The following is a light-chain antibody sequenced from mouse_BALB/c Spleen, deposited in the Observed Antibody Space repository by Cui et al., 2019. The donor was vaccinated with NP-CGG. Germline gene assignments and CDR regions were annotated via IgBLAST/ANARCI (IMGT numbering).Light chain of an antibody. Sequence: QAVLTQESALTTSPGETLTLTCRSNTGAVTTSNYANWVQEKPDHLFTGLIGGTNNRPPGVPARFSGSLIGDKAALTITGAQTEDEAIYFCALWYSNHWVFGGGTKLTVL. CDR2: GTN. V-gene: IGLV1*01. CDR1: TGAVTTSNY. CDR3: ALWYSNHWV. J-gene: IGLJ1*01.